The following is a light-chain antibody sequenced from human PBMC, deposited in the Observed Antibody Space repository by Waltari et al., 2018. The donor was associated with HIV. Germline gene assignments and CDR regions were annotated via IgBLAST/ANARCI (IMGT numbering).Light chain of an antibody. Sequence: DIQMTQSPSTLSASVGDRVTITCRASQSISSWLAWYQQKPGKAHKLLIYKASSLESGVPSRFSGSGSWTEFTLTISSLQPDDFATYYCQQYNSYPITFGQGTRLEIK. CDR1: QSISSW. V-gene: IGKV1-5*03. J-gene: IGKJ5*01. CDR2: KAS. CDR3: QQYNSYPIT.